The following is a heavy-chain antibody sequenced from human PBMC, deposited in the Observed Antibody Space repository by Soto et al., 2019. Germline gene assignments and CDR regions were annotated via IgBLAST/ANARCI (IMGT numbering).Heavy chain of an antibody. J-gene: IGHJ4*02. Sequence: EVQLLESGGGLVQPRGSLRLSCAATGFTFSDYGMNWVRQAPGKGLEWVAALSGSAGNTYYADSVKGRFSTSRDNSKSTLYLDMNTLRVEDTAIYYCAKTFGSNWLPEYWGQGTLVTVSS. D-gene: IGHD6-13*01. CDR2: LSGSAGNT. CDR1: GFTFSDYG. CDR3: AKTFGSNWLPEY. V-gene: IGHV3-23*01.